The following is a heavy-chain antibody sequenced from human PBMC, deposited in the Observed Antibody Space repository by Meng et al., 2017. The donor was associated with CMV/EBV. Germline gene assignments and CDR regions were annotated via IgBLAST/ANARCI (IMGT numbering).Heavy chain of an antibody. Sequence: GESLKISCAASGFTFSSYSMNWVRQAPGKGLEWVSSISSSSRYIYYADSVKGRFTISRDNAKNSLYLQMNSLRAEDTAVYYCARDAYYYGSGSYSEVDYWGQGTLVTVSS. D-gene: IGHD3-10*01. J-gene: IGHJ4*02. CDR2: ISSSSRYI. CDR3: ARDAYYYGSGSYSEVDY. V-gene: IGHV3-21*01. CDR1: GFTFSSYS.